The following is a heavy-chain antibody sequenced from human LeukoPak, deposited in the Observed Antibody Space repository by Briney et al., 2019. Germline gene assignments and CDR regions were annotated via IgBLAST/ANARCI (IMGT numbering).Heavy chain of an antibody. V-gene: IGHV4-59*01. D-gene: IGHD1-26*01. CDR1: GGSISSYY. Sequence: SETLSLTCTVSGGSISSYYWSWIRQPPGKGLEWIGYIYYSGSTNYNPSLKSRVTISVDTSKNQFSLKLSSVTAADTAVYYCARRVGATRNHFDYWGQGTLVTVSS. CDR3: ARRVGATRNHFDY. CDR2: IYYSGST. J-gene: IGHJ4*02.